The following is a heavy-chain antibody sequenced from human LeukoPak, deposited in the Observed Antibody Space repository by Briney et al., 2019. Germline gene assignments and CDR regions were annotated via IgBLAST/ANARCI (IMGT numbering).Heavy chain of an antibody. J-gene: IGHJ5*02. CDR3: ANQLIVGPTRWLDP. Sequence: GGSLRLSCAASGFPFSGYVVSWVRQAPGKGLEWVSAISGSGGATYYADSVMGRFTISRDNSKNTLYLQMNSLRAEDTAVYYCANQLIVGPTRWLDPWGQGTLVTVSS. V-gene: IGHV3-23*01. CDR1: GFPFSGYV. CDR2: ISGSGGAT. D-gene: IGHD1-26*01.